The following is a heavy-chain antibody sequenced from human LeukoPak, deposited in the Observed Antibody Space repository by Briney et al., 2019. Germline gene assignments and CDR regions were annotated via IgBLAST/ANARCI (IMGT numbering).Heavy chain of an antibody. D-gene: IGHD1-14*01. J-gene: IGHJ5*02. CDR2: IRNDGSTK. CDR1: GFTLSNNG. CDR3: ARTALSDSPEGS. Sequence: GGSLRLSFSSSGFTLSNNGMPWVRQAPGKGLEWAAFIRNDGSTKYYADSVKGRFTISRDNSKNTVYLQMNSLRDEDTAVYYCARTALSDSPEGSWGQGTLVTVSS. V-gene: IGHV3-30*02.